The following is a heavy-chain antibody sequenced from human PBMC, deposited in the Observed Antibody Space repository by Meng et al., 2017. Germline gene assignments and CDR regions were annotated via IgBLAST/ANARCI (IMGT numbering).Heavy chain of an antibody. CDR1: GFTFSSYA. J-gene: IGHJ6*02. V-gene: IGHV3-30*01. D-gene: IGHD3-10*01. Sequence: GESLKISCAASGFTFSSYAMHWVRQAPGKGLEWVAVISYDGSNKYYADSVKGRFTISRDNSKNTLYLQMNSLRAEDTAVYYCAREQITMVRGVIQLNYYGMGVWGQGTTVTVSS. CDR3: AREQITMVRGVIQLNYYGMGV. CDR2: ISYDGSNK.